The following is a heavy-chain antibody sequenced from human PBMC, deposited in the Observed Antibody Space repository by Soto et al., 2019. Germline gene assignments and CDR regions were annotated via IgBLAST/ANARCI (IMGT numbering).Heavy chain of an antibody. Sequence: GGSLRLSCAASEFTVTNNEMSWVRQAPGKGLEWVSILYSGGNTYYADSVEGRFTISRDGSKNTLYLHMNSLRAEDTAVYYCALRRVAYADFWGQGXRVTVSS. CDR3: ALRRVAYADF. V-gene: IGHV3-53*01. CDR1: EFTVTNNE. D-gene: IGHD2-2*01. J-gene: IGHJ4*02. CDR2: LYSGGNT.